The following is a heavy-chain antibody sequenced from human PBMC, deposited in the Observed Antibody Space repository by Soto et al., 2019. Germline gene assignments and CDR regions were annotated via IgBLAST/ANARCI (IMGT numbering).Heavy chain of an antibody. Sequence: VQLVQSGAEVKEPGASVKVSCKASGYTFISYGISWVRQAPVQGLEWMGWISAFKGNTNYAQKLQGRVTMTTDTSTRTAYMELRSLRSDDTVVYYCARGGSSRYGVDSWGQGTLVTVSS. D-gene: IGHD6-13*01. J-gene: IGHJ4*02. CDR2: ISAFKGNT. CDR3: ARGGSSRYGVDS. CDR1: GYTFISYG. V-gene: IGHV1-18*01.